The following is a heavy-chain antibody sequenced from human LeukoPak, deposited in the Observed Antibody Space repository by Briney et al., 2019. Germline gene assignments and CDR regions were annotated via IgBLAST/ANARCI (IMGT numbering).Heavy chain of an antibody. J-gene: IGHJ3*02. CDR3: ARDLARGYSYGYNAFDI. D-gene: IGHD5-18*01. Sequence: ASVKVSCKASGYSFSSYGIGWVRQAPRQGLEWMGWITAGNGNTNYAQKVQGRVTMTTDTSTSTAYMELSSLRSDDTAVYFCARDLARGYSYGYNAFDIWGQGTMVTVSS. CDR2: ITAGNGNT. CDR1: GYSFSSYG. V-gene: IGHV1-18*01.